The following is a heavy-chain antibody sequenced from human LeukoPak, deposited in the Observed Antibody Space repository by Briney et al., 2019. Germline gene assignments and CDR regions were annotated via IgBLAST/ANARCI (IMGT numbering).Heavy chain of an antibody. CDR2: IRFDGGNE. V-gene: IGHV3-30*02. Sequence: GGSLRLSCAASDFTFSDYGMHWVRQAPGKGLEWVAFIRFDGGNEIYGDSVKGRFTISRDDSKGTLYLQMNSLSAEDTAVYFCAKAGYSTSWYYLDFWGQGTLVTVSS. CDR1: DFTFSDYG. D-gene: IGHD6-13*01. J-gene: IGHJ4*02. CDR3: AKAGYSTSWYYLDF.